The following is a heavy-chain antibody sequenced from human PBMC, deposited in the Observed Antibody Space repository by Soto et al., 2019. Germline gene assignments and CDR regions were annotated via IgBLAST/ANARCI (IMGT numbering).Heavy chain of an antibody. V-gene: IGHV4-39*01. Sequence: KASETLSLTCSVSGGSVSSSTAFWGWVRQPPGKGLEWIVSLYYGGTTYYNPSLKSRVTISVDPSKNQFSLRLTSVTAADTGVYYCARPPDISRGYQGLDVWGQGTTVTVSS. CDR1: GGSVSSSTAF. D-gene: IGHD5-12*01. CDR2: LYYGGTT. CDR3: ARPPDISRGYQGLDV. J-gene: IGHJ6*02.